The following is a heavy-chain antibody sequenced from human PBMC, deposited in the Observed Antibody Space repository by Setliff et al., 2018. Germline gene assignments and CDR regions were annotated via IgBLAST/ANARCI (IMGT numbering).Heavy chain of an antibody. V-gene: IGHV4-39*02. CDR3: ARRDSTGYYGYSFDF. CDR1: GDSISRSTYY. Sequence: GDSISRSTYYWGWIRQSPGKGLDWIGTVDHSGNTFYNPSLKSRVTISVDTSKNHFSLKLTSVSAADTAVYYCARRDSTGYYGYSFDFWGQGTLVTVSS. CDR2: VDHSGNT. D-gene: IGHD3-22*01. J-gene: IGHJ4*02.